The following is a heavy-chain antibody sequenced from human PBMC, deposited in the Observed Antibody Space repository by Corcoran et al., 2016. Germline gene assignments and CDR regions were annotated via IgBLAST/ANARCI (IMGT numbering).Heavy chain of an antibody. CDR3: ARRGGSGRSFDY. D-gene: IGHD3-10*01. Sequence: QVQLQESGPGLVKPSETLSLTCTVSGGSVSSSDSYWIWIRQPPGKGLEWIGNIYYNGNTNYNPSLKSLVPISIDTSKNQFSLNLTSVTAADTAVYYCARRGGSGRSFDYWGQGTLVTVSS. CDR2: IYYNGNT. J-gene: IGHJ4*02. V-gene: IGHV4-61*08. CDR1: GGSVSSSDSY.